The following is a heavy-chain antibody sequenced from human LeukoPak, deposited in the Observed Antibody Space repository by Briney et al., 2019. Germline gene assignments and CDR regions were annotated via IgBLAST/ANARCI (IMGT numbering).Heavy chain of an antibody. Sequence: GGSLRLSWAVSGFTFTDYWMNWVRQPPGKGLEWVASIRQDGGEKSYVDSVKGRFTISRDNTKSSLYLQINSLRAEDTAVYYCARDGTAAGLYFDLWGQGTLVTVSS. V-gene: IGHV3-7*01. CDR2: IRQDGGEK. CDR3: ARDGTAAGLYFDL. D-gene: IGHD6-13*01. CDR1: GFTFTDYW. J-gene: IGHJ4*01.